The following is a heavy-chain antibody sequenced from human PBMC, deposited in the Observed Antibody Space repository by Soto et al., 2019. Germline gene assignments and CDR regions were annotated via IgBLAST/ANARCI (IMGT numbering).Heavy chain of an antibody. CDR1: GDSIPSVDYF. D-gene: IGHD2-15*01. J-gene: IGHJ5*01. V-gene: IGHV4-30-4*01. Sequence: PSETLSLTCSVSGDSIPSVDYFWAWIRQPPGQALEYIGYIYKSATTYYNPSFESRVAISLDTSKSQFSLNVTSVTAADTAVYFCARGRYCLTGRCFPNWFDSWGQGTRVT. CDR2: IYKSATT. CDR3: ARGRYCLTGRCFPNWFDS.